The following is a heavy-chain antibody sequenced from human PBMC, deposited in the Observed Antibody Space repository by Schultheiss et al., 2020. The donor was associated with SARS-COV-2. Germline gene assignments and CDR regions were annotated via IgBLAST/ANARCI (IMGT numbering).Heavy chain of an antibody. CDR1: GYTFTSYG. Sequence: ASVKVSCKASGYTFTSYGISWVRQAPGQGLEWMGWISAYNGNTNYAQKLQGRVTMTTDTSTSTAYMELRSLRSDDTAVYYCARDITIFAPNGMDVWGQGTTVTVSS. CDR2: ISAYNGNT. D-gene: IGHD3-3*01. CDR3: ARDITIFAPNGMDV. J-gene: IGHJ6*02. V-gene: IGHV1-18*01.